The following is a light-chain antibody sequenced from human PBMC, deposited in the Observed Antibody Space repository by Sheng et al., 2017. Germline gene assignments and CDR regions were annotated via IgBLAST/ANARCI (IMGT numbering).Light chain of an antibody. Sequence: QSALTQPASVSGSPGQSITISCTGSSSDVGSYNLVSWYQQHPGKAPKLMISEGDKRPSGVSNRFSGSKSGNTASLTISGLQAEDEADYYCSSYTSSSTYVFGTGTKVTVL. V-gene: IGLV2-14*02. CDR1: SSDVGSYNL. CDR3: SSYTSSSTYV. CDR2: EGD. J-gene: IGLJ1*01.